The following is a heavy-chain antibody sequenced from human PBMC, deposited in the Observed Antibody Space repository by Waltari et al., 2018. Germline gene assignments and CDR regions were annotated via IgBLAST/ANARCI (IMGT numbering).Heavy chain of an antibody. Sequence: TPGKGLEWMGIIYPGDSDTRYSPSFQGQVTISADKSISTAYLQWSSLKASDTAMYYCARGDTAMDDTFDYWGQGTLVTVSS. CDR3: ARGDTAMDDTFDY. CDR2: IYPGDSDT. V-gene: IGHV5-51*01. J-gene: IGHJ4*02. D-gene: IGHD5-18*01.